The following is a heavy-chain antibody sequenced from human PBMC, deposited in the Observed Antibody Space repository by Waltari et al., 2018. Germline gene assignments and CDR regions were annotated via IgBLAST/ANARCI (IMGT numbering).Heavy chain of an antibody. CDR2: INPGSGTY. V-gene: IGHV7-4-1*02. D-gene: IGHD2-21*02. J-gene: IGHJ2*01. CDR3: ARKIGDISAVTYFDL. Sequence: QVQLVQSGSELKEPGASVKISCQASGYTFTNYPINGVRQAPGQGLECMGWINPGSGTYTYPPRLRGGFISGVATTISTAYMQITSLKAEDTAVYYWARKIGDISAVTYFDLWGRGSLVTVSS. CDR1: GYTFTNYP.